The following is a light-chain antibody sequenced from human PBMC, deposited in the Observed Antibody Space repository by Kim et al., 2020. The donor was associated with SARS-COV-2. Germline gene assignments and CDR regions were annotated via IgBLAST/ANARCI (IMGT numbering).Light chain of an antibody. J-gene: IGKJ5*01. V-gene: IGKV1-17*01. CDR3: LQHNTYPIT. Sequence: DIQMTQSPSSLSASVGDRVTITCRASQDIRNDLGWYQQNPGRAPKRLNYGASSLQSGVPSRFSGSGSGTEFTLTISSLQPEDFATYVCLQHNTYPITFGQGTRLEIK. CDR2: GAS. CDR1: QDIRND.